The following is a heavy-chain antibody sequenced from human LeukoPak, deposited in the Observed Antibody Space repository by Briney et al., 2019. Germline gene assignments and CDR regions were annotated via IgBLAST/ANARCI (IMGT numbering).Heavy chain of an antibody. CDR3: AKEKKYCSGGSCYPDAFDI. Sequence: GRSLRLSCAASGFTFSSYGMHGVRQAPGKGLEWVAVIWYDGSNKYYAHSVKVRFTISRDNSKNTLYLQMNSLRAEDTAVYYCAKEKKYCSGGSCYPDAFDIWGQETMVTVSS. D-gene: IGHD2-15*01. CDR2: IWYDGSNK. CDR1: GFTFSSYG. J-gene: IGHJ3*02. V-gene: IGHV3-33*06.